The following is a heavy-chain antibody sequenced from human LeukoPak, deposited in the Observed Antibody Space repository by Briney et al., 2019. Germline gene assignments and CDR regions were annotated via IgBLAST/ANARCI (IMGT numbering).Heavy chain of an antibody. CDR2: INHGGNT. CDR3: ARGRLVREVISFDY. CDR1: GGSFSGYY. Sequence: SETLSLTCAVYGGSFSGYYWSWIRQPPGKGLEWIGEINHGGNTNYNPSLKSRVTISVDTSKNQFSLKLSSATAADTAVYYCARGRLVREVISFDYWGQVTLVTVSS. J-gene: IGHJ4*02. V-gene: IGHV4-34*01. D-gene: IGHD3-10*01.